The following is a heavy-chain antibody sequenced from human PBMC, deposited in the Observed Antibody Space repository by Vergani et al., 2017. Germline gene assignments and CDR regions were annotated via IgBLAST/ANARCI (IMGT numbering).Heavy chain of an antibody. D-gene: IGHD1-14*01. CDR1: GMSISNNNYY. V-gene: IGHV4-39*01. CDR2: IYDSRNN. CDR3: ARHLRQLARNDVFDI. Sequence: QLQLQESGPRLVKPSETLSLTCSLSGMSISNNNYYWGWIRQPPGKGLVWIVSIYDSRNNNYSPSLKSRVSTSVDTSKNLFSLNLTLVTAADTAVYYCARHLRQLARNDVFDIWCHGTLVTVSS. J-gene: IGHJ3*02.